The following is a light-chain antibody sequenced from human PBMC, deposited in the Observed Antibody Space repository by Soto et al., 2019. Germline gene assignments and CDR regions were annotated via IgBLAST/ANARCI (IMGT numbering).Light chain of an antibody. Sequence: EIVLTQSPGTLSLSPGESATLSCRASQSVSSTYLAWYQQKPGQAPRLHIYDLSRRTTGIPDRFSASGSGTDFTLTISRLEPEDFAVYYCQQYGSSPRTFGQGTKLEI. CDR1: QSVSSTY. CDR3: QQYGSSPRT. J-gene: IGKJ2*02. V-gene: IGKV3-20*01. CDR2: DLS.